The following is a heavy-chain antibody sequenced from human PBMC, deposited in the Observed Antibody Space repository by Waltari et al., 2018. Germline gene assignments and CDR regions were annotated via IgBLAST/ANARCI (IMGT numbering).Heavy chain of an antibody. CDR1: GYSLTSYY. CDR2: INPNSGDT. J-gene: IGHJ5*02. D-gene: IGHD2-2*01. Sequence: QVELVQSGAEVRKPGASVKVSCKASGYSLTSYYIHWVRQAPGLGLEWMGRINPNSGDTNSAPKFQGRVTLTRDTSVNTAFLELSSLTSDDTAVYFCARESAFSTSWYPGFDPWGQGTLVTVAS. V-gene: IGHV1-2*06. CDR3: ARESAFSTSWYPGFDP.